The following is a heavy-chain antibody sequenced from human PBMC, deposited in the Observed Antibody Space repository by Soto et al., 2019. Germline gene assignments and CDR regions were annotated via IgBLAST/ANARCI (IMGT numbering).Heavy chain of an antibody. Sequence: GGSLRLSCAASGCTFSSYGMHWVRQAPGKGREWGAGIWYDGSNKYYADSVKGRFTISRDNSKNTLYLQMNSLRAEDTAVYYCARDPSRTYCGGDCYDGYYYYGMDVWGQGTTVTVSS. CDR3: ARDPSRTYCGGDCYDGYYYYGMDV. D-gene: IGHD2-21*02. CDR1: GCTFSSYG. V-gene: IGHV3-33*01. CDR2: IWYDGSNK. J-gene: IGHJ6*02.